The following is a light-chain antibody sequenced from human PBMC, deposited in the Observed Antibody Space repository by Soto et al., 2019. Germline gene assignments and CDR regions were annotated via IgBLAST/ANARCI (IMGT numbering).Light chain of an antibody. CDR1: SSDVGGCNY. CDR3: SSYAGSNNLV. CDR2: EVS. J-gene: IGLJ2*01. V-gene: IGLV2-8*01. Sequence: QSALTQPPSASGSPGQSVTISCTGTSSDVGGCNYVSWYQQHPGKAPKLMIYEVSKRPSGVPDRFSGSKSGNTASLTVSGLQAEDEADYYCSSYAGSNNLVFGGGTKLTV.